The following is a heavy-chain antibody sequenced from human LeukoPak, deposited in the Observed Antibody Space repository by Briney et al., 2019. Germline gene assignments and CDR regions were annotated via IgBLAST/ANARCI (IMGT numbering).Heavy chain of an antibody. CDR3: VVTAASGWYTSPLDY. D-gene: IGHD6-19*01. Sequence: SETLSLTCTVSGGSISSSDYYWGWIRQPPGKGLEWIGSIYYSGSTYYNPSLKSRVTISVDTSKNQFSLKLGSVTAADTAVYHCVVTAASGWYTSPLDYWGQGTLVTVSS. J-gene: IGHJ4*02. V-gene: IGHV4-39*01. CDR1: GGSISSSDYY. CDR2: IYYSGST.